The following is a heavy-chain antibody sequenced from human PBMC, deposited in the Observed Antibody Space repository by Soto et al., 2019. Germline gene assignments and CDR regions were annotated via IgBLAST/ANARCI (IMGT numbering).Heavy chain of an antibody. CDR2: IYYSGSS. D-gene: IGHD2-15*01. CDR3: ARGPYCSGGSCYNDLYYYYYMDV. CDR1: GGSISSYY. V-gene: IGHV4-59*01. J-gene: IGHJ6*03. Sequence: SETLSLTCTVFGGSISSYYWSWIRQPPGKGLEWIGYIYYSGSSNYNPSLKSRVTISVDTSKNQFSLKLSSVTAADTAVYYCARGPYCSGGSCYNDLYYYYYMDVWGKGTTVTVSS.